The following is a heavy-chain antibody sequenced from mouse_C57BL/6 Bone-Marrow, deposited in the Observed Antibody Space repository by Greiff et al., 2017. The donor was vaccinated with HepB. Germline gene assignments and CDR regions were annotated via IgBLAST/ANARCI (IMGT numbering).Heavy chain of an antibody. J-gene: IGHJ4*01. CDR1: GFTFSSYA. D-gene: IGHD4-1*02. CDR3: ARDPNWDDAMDY. V-gene: IGHV5-4*01. CDR2: ISDGGSYT. Sequence: EVQWVESGGGLVKPGGSLKLSCAASGFTFSSYAMSWVRQTPEKRLEWVATISDGGSYTYYPDNVKGRFTISRDNAKNNLYLQMSHLKSEDTAMYYCARDPNWDDAMDYWGQGTSVTVSS.